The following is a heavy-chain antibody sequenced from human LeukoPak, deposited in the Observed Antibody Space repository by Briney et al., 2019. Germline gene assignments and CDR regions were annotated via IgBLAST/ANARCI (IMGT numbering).Heavy chain of an antibody. Sequence: GGSLRLSCAASGFTFDYYTMYWVRQGPEKGLEWVSLISMDGVNTFYADSVKGRFTISRDNNKNSLYLQMNSLRAEDTAVYYCARVSLLWFGELSSPDDYWGQGTLVTVSS. CDR2: ISMDGVNT. CDR3: ARVSLLWFGELSSPDDY. D-gene: IGHD3-10*01. V-gene: IGHV3-43*01. J-gene: IGHJ4*02. CDR1: GFTFDYYT.